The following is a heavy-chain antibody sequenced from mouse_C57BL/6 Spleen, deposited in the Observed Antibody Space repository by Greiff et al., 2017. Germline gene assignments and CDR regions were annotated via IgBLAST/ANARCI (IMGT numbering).Heavy chain of an antibody. J-gene: IGHJ3*01. D-gene: IGHD1-1*01. V-gene: IGHV1-82*01. Sequence: QVQLQQSGPELVKPGASVKISCKASGYAFSSSWMNWVKQRPGKGLEWIGRIYPGDGDTNYNGKFKGKATLTADKSSSTAYMQLGSLTSEDSAVXFCARSAGSSSAWCAYWGQGTLVTVSA. CDR1: GYAFSSSW. CDR3: ARSAGSSSAWCAY. CDR2: IYPGDGDT.